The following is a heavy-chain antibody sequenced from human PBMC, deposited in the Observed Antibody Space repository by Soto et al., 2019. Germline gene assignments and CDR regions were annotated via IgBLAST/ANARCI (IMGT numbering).Heavy chain of an antibody. J-gene: IGHJ4*02. CDR2: ISSSSSTI. CDR1: GFTFSSYS. V-gene: IGHV3-48*01. CDR3: ASKGYYYGSGSYSYYFDY. Sequence: GGSLRLSCAASGFTFSSYSMNWVRQAPGKGLQWVSYISSSSSTIYYADSVKGRFTISRDNAKNSLYLQMNSLRAEDTAVYYCASKGYYYGSGSYSYYFDYWGPGTLVTSPQ. D-gene: IGHD3-10*01.